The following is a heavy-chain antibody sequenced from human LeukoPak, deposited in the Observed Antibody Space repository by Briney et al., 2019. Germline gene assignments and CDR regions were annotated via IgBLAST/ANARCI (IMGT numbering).Heavy chain of an antibody. Sequence: GGSLRLSCAASGFTFSSYAMSWARQAPGKGLEWVSAISGSGGSTYYADSVKGRFTISRDNSKNTLYLQMNSLRAEDTAVYYCAKGKLATYYYYGMDVWGQGTTVTVSS. V-gene: IGHV3-23*01. J-gene: IGHJ6*02. CDR2: ISGSGGST. D-gene: IGHD6-13*01. CDR3: AKGKLATYYYYGMDV. CDR1: GFTFSSYA.